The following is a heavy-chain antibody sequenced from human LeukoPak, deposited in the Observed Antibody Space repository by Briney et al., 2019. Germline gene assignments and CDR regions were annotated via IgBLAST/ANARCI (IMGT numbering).Heavy chain of an antibody. CDR2: INHSGST. D-gene: IGHD2-8*01. CDR1: GGSFSGDF. J-gene: IGHJ5*02. V-gene: IGHV4-34*01. CDR3: ARGAVLMVYARFNWFDP. Sequence: SETLSLTCAVYGGSFSGDFWSWIRQPPGKGLEWIGEINHSGSTNYNPSLKSRVTISVDTSKNQFSLKLSSVTAADTAVYYCARGAVLMVYARFNWFDPWGQGTLVTVSS.